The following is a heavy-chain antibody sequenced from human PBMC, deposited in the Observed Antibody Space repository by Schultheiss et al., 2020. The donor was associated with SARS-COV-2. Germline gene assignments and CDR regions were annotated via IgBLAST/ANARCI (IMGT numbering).Heavy chain of an antibody. V-gene: IGHV1-3*01. J-gene: IGHJ6*02. CDR2: INAGNGNT. D-gene: IGHD2-15*01. CDR3: ARGRGGSSAYGMDV. Sequence: ASVKVSCKASGYTFTSYAMHWVRQAPGQRLEWMGWINAGNGNTKYSQKFQGRVTITRDTSISTAYMELSRLRSDDTAVYYCARGRGGSSAYGMDVWGQGTTVTVSS. CDR1: GYTFTSYA.